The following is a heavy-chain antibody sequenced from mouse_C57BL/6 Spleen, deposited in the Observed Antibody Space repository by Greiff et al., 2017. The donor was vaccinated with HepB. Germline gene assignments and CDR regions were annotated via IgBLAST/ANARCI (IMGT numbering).Heavy chain of an antibody. Sequence: EVQVVESGGGLVKPGGSLKLSCAASGFTFSSYAMSWVRQTPEKRLEWVATISDGGSYTDYPNNVKGRFTISRDKAKNNLYLQMSQLKSEDTAMYYCARVGLRRGYYFDYWGQGTTLTVSS. V-gene: IGHV5-4*01. CDR3: ARVGLRRGYYFDY. D-gene: IGHD2-4*01. CDR1: GFTFSSYA. J-gene: IGHJ2*01. CDR2: ISDGGSYT.